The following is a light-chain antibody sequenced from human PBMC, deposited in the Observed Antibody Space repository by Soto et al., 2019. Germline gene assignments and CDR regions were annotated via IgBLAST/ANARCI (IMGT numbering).Light chain of an antibody. CDR2: GNS. Sequence: QSVLTQPPSVSGAPGQRVTISCTGSSSNIGAGYDVHWYQQLPGTAPKLLIYGNSNRPSGVPDRFSGSKSGPSASLAITGLQAEDESDYYCQSYHSSQSGRKVFGGGTKLTVL. J-gene: IGLJ2*01. V-gene: IGLV1-40*01. CDR3: QSYHSSQSGRKV. CDR1: SSNIGAGYD.